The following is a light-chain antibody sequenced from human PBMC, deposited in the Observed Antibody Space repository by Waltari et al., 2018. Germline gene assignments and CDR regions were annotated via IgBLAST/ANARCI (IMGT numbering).Light chain of an antibody. CDR3: QQYHSYSPYT. V-gene: IGKV1-5*03. CDR2: KAS. Sequence: DIQMTQSPSILSASVGDRVTITCRASQTISIYLAWYQQKPGKAPNLLIYKASTLESGVTSRFSGSGSGTEFTLTISSLQPDDFATYYCQQYHSYSPYTFGQGTTLDIK. J-gene: IGKJ2*01. CDR1: QTISIY.